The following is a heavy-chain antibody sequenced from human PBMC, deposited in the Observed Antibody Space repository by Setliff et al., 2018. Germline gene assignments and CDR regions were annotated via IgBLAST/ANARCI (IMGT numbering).Heavy chain of an antibody. CDR3: ARALGGNYFDY. D-gene: IGHD2-15*01. J-gene: IGHJ4*02. Sequence: PGGSLRLSCAASGFTFSDYYMSWIRQTPGKGLEWVAYISRGATSIYYADSVKGRFTISRDDATNSLYLQMNGLTSEDTAVYYCARALGGNYFDYWGPRILVTVSS. CDR2: ISRGATSI. CDR1: GFTFSDYY. V-gene: IGHV3-11*01.